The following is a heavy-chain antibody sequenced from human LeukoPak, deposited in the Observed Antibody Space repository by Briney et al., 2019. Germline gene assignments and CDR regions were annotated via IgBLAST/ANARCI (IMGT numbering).Heavy chain of an antibody. D-gene: IGHD3-10*01. J-gene: IGHJ4*02. CDR3: ARVVTDYYGSGRHFDY. V-gene: IGHV4-39*07. Sequence: SETLSLTCTVSGGSISSSSYYWGWIRQPPGKGLEWIGSIYYSGSTYYNPSLKSRVTISVDTSKNQFSLKLSSVTAADTAVYYCARVVTDYYGSGRHFDYWGQGTLVTVSS. CDR2: IYYSGST. CDR1: GGSISSSSYY.